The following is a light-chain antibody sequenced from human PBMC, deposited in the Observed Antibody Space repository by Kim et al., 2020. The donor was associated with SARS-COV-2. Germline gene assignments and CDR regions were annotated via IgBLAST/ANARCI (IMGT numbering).Light chain of an antibody. CDR1: QSISSW. CDR2: DAP. J-gene: IGKJ1*01. V-gene: IGKV1-5*01. CDR3: PQNNGYSRT. Sequence: DIHINQSPSTLAASVADRVTITCRANQSISSWLACYHQKPVKAHRILIYDAPSLESGVPSRFRASRSGTEFTLTISSLQHDDFATYYCPQNNGYSRTFGQG.